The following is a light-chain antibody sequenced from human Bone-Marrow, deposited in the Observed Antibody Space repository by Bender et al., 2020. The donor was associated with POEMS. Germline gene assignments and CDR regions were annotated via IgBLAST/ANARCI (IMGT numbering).Light chain of an antibody. Sequence: QSALTQPRSVSGSPGQSVTISCTGTSSDVGGYNYVSWYQQHPGKAPKLMIFDVNERPSGVPDRFSGSKSGNTASLTISGLQAEDEADYHCCSYAGSYIFYVCGTGTTVTVL. V-gene: IGLV2-11*01. CDR2: DVN. CDR3: CSYAGSYIFYV. CDR1: SSDVGGYNY. J-gene: IGLJ1*01.